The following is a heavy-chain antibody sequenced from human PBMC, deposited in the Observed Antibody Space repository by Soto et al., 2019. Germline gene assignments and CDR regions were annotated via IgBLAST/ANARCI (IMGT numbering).Heavy chain of an antibody. CDR1: GYSISSSNW. Sequence: QVQLQESGPGLVKPSDTLSLTCAVSGYSISSSNWWGWIRQPPGKGLEWIGYIYYSGTTYYNPSLKSRVTLTVDTSKNQFSLKLTSVTALDTAVYYCARREIQGPIDYWGQGTLVTVSS. CDR2: IYYSGTT. V-gene: IGHV4-28*01. D-gene: IGHD1-26*01. J-gene: IGHJ4*02. CDR3: ARREIQGPIDY.